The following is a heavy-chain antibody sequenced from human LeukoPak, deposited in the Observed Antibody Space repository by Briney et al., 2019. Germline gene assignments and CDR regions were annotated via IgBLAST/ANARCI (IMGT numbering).Heavy chain of an antibody. D-gene: IGHD7-27*01. CDR2: IDTSGST. CDR1: GDSISGYY. V-gene: IGHV4-4*07. CDR3: ARNSWGLDS. Sequence: SETLSLTCTVSGDSISGYYWSWIRQPAGKGLEWVGRIDTSGSTNYNSSLKSRVTMSVDTSKNQISLKLNSVTAADTAVYYCARNSWGLDSWGQGTLVTVSS. J-gene: IGHJ5*01.